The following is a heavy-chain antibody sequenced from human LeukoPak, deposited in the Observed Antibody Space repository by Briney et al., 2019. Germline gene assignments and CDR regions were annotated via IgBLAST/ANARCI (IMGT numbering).Heavy chain of an antibody. Sequence: GASVKVSCKASGYTFTDYGFSWVRQAPGQGVEWMGWISGYNGQTEYAENFQGRVIMTRDTSTSTVYMELRSLRSDDTARYYCARDPRTAFDFWRRYSGFDYWGQGTQVTVSS. V-gene: IGHV1-18*04. CDR3: ARDPRTAFDFWRRYSGFDY. D-gene: IGHD3-3*01. CDR1: GYTFTDYG. J-gene: IGHJ4*02. CDR2: ISGYNGQT.